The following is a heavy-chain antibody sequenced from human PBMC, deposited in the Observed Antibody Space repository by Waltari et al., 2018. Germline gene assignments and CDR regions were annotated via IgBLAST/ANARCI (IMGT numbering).Heavy chain of an antibody. CDR3: VKKLDMVFAVNTMDGAFDL. CDR1: GFIFDDYA. Sequence: VQLVESGGDFVQPGGSLRLSCEASGFIFDDYAMHWVRQAPGKGLEWVSGINWNSGSIGYADSVKGRFTISRDNARNFLYLQMDSLRAEDTALYYCVKKLDMVFAVNTMDGAFDLWGQGTLVTVSS. D-gene: IGHD2-8*01. J-gene: IGHJ5*02. CDR2: INWNSGSI. V-gene: IGHV3-9*01.